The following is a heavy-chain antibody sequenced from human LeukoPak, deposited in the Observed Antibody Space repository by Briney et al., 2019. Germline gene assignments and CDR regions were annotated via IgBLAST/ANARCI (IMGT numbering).Heavy chain of an antibody. V-gene: IGHV3-48*03. CDR2: ISSGGTTI. CDR1: GFTFSSSE. CDR3: ARDGLIVATT. Sequence: PGGSLRLSCAASGFTFSSSEMNWVRQAPGKGLEWVSCISSGGTTIFYADSVKGRFTISRDNAKNSLYLQMKSLRAEDTAVYYCARDGLIVATTWGQGTLVTVSS. J-gene: IGHJ5*02. D-gene: IGHD5-12*01.